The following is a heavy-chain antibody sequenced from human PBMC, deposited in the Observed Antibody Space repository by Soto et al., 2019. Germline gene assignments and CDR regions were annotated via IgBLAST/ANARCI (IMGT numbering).Heavy chain of an antibody. CDR2: INPNSGGT. CDR3: ARAIYWEAAAGV. J-gene: IGHJ4*02. V-gene: IGHV1-2*02. CDR1: GDTFTANY. Sequence: ASVKVSCKASGDTFTANYIHWVRQAPGQGFEWMGWINPNSGGTNYAQKFQGRVTMTRDTSISTAYMELSRLRSDDTAVYYCARAIYWEAAAGVWGQGTLVTVSS. D-gene: IGHD6-13*01.